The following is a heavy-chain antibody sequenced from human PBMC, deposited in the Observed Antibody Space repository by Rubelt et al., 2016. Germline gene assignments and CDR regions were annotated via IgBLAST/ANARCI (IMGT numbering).Heavy chain of an antibody. CDR1: GGSIASSNYY. CDR2: ISYSGST. Sequence: QLQLQESGPGLVTPSETLSLTCTVSGGSIASSNYYWGWFRQPPGKGLECIGTISYSGSTSYNPSLKSRVTISVETSRNQFSLNLGSVTAADTAVYYCARRGFRRPDYYPLEYWGQGALVTVSS. J-gene: IGHJ4*02. V-gene: IGHV4-39*07. D-gene: IGHD1-26*01. CDR3: ARRGFRRPDYYPLEY.